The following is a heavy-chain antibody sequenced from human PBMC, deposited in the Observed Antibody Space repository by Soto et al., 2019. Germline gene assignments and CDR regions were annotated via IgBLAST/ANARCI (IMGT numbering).Heavy chain of an antibody. CDR1: GITFETAW. CDR3: TTYPSGRHEDK. Sequence: EVQLVESGGGLVKPGGSLRLSCAASGITFETAWMSWVRQAPGKGLEWVGRIKSQISGGTVDYAAPVKGRFTISRHDSKNTLYLQMSSLKSDDTPVYLCTTYPSGRHEDKWGQGTLDTVSS. V-gene: IGHV3-15*01. J-gene: IGHJ4*02. D-gene: IGHD2-8*02. CDR2: IKSQISGGTV.